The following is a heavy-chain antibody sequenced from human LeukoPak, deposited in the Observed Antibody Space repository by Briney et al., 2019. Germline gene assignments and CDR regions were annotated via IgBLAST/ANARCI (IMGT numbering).Heavy chain of an antibody. D-gene: IGHD6-19*01. V-gene: IGHV1-46*01. CDR1: GYTFTSYG. J-gene: IGHJ4*02. CDR3: ARPHSGWYFFDY. Sequence: ASVKVSCKASGYTFTSYGISWVRRAPGQGLEWMGIINPSGGSTSYAQKFQGRVTMTRDTSTSTVYMELSSLRSEDTAVYYCARPHSGWYFFDYWGQGTLVTVSS. CDR2: INPSGGST.